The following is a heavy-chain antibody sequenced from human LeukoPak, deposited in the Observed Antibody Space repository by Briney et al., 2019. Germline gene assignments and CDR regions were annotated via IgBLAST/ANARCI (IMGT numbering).Heavy chain of an antibody. CDR3: ARELSSSDWFGY. CDR2: ISAYNGNT. D-gene: IGHD6-6*01. CDR1: GYSFTSYG. V-gene: IGHV1-18*01. J-gene: IGHJ4*02. Sequence: ASVKVSCKASGYSFTSYGINWVRQAPGQGLEWMGWISAYNGNTNYAQKFQGRVTMTRDTSISTAYMELSRLRSDDTAVYYCARELSSSDWFGYWGQGTLVTVSS.